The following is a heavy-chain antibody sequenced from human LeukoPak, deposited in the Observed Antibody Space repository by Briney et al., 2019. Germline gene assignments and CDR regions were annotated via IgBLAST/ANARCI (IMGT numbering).Heavy chain of an antibody. CDR3: AREYYYDSSGYDYFDY. Sequence: KSSETLFLACTVHGGSVSGYYWSWIRQPPGKVLEWIGYIYYSGSPNYNPPLKSRVTISVDTSENQFSLKLSSVTAADAAVYYCAREYYYDSSGYDYFDYWGQGTLVTVSS. D-gene: IGHD3-22*01. V-gene: IGHV4-59*02. CDR1: GGSVSGYY. J-gene: IGHJ4*02. CDR2: IYYSGSP.